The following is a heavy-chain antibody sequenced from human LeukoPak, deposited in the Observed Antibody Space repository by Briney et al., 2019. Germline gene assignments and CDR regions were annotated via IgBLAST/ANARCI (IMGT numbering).Heavy chain of an antibody. J-gene: IGHJ4*02. D-gene: IGHD6-6*01. Sequence: SQTLSLTCTVSGGSISSGGYYWSWIRQHPGKVLEWIGYIYYSGSTYYNPSLKSRVTISVDTSKNQSSLKLSSVTAADTAVYYCARGEPSDIAARPIYFDYWGQGTLVTVSS. CDR2: IYYSGST. V-gene: IGHV4-31*03. CDR1: GGSISSGGYY. CDR3: ARGEPSDIAARPIYFDY.